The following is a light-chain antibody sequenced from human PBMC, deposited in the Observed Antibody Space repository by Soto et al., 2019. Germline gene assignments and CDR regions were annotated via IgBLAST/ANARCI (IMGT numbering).Light chain of an antibody. Sequence: QSVLTQPPSAYGSPGQSVTISCTGTSSDVDGYNFVSWCQQHPGKAPKLMIFEVTKRPSGVPDRFSGYKSGNTASLTVSGLHAEDEAYYYCTSYAGSNIPVVVGGGTQLTVL. CDR3: TSYAGSNIPVV. CDR2: EVT. V-gene: IGLV2-8*01. J-gene: IGLJ7*01. CDR1: SSDVDGYNF.